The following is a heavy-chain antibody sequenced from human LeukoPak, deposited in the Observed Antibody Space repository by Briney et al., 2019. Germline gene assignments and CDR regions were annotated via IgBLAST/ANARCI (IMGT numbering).Heavy chain of an antibody. CDR2: INPNSGGT. V-gene: IGHV1-2*02. CDR3: ARVHYGSGSYYEH. J-gene: IGHJ1*01. D-gene: IGHD3-10*01. Sequence: ASVKVSCKASGYTFTGYYMHWVRQAPGQGLEWMGWINPNSGGTNYAQKFQGRVTMTRDTSISTAYMELSRLRSDDTAVYYCARVHYGSGSYYEHWGQGTLVTVSS. CDR1: GYTFTGYY.